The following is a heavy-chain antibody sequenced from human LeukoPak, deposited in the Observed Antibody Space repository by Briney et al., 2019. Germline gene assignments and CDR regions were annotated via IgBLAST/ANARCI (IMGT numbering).Heavy chain of an antibody. CDR1: GFTFSSYG. D-gene: IGHD5-12*01. Sequence: GGSLRHSCAASGFTFSSYGMHWVREAPGKGLEWVAVIWYDRSNKYYADSVKGRFTISRDNSKNTLYLQMNSLRAEDTAVYYCARGGLNILATTDAFDIWGQGTMVTVSS. J-gene: IGHJ3*02. V-gene: IGHV3-33*01. CDR3: ARGGLNILATTDAFDI. CDR2: IWYDRSNK.